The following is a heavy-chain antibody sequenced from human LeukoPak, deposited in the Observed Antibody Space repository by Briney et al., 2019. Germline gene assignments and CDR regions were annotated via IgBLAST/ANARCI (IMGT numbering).Heavy chain of an antibody. D-gene: IGHD2-15*01. CDR3: ARELNRTPRDIVVVVAATPLFDY. J-gene: IGHJ4*02. CDR2: INPNSGGT. Sequence: ASVKVSCKASGYTFTGYYMNWVRQAPGQGLEWMGWINPNSGGTNYAQKFQGRVTMTRDTSISTAYMELSRLRSDDTAVYYCARELNRTPRDIVVVVAATPLFDYWGQGTLGSVSS. CDR1: GYTFTGYY. V-gene: IGHV1-2*02.